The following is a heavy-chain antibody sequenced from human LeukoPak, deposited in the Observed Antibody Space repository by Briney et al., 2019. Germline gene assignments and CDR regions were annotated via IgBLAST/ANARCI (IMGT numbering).Heavy chain of an antibody. D-gene: IGHD3-22*01. CDR3: ASNYYDSSGFGTFDY. V-gene: IGHV4-59*12. CDR2: ISYSGNT. J-gene: IGHJ4*02. CDR1: GGSISTDY. Sequence: PSETLSLTCTVSGGSISTDYWSWIRQPPGKGLEWIGYISYSGNTNYSPSLKSRVTISVDTSKNQFSLKLSSVTAADTAVYYCASNYYDSSGFGTFDYWGQGTLVTVSS.